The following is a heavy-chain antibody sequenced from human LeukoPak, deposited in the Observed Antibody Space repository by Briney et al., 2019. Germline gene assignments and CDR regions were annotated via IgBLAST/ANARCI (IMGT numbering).Heavy chain of an antibody. J-gene: IGHJ3*02. D-gene: IGHD3-10*01. CDR1: GFTFSSYS. V-gene: IGHV3-21*01. CDR2: ISSSSSYI. CDR3: ARDQIGEADAFDI. Sequence: GGSLRLSCAASGFTFSSYSMNWVRQAPGKGLEWVSSISSSSSYIYYADSVKGRFTISRDNAKNSLYLQMNSLRAEDTAVYYCARDQIGEADAFDIWGQGTMVTVSS.